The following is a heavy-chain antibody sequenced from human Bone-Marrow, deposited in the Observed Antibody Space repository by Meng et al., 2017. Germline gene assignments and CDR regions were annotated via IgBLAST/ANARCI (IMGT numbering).Heavy chain of an antibody. J-gene: IGHJ4*02. CDR3: ARGPTTMAHDFDY. CDR2: INHSGST. D-gene: IGHD4-11*01. V-gene: IGHV4-34*01. CDR1: GGSFSDYY. Sequence: VRLQQWGAVLLKPSETLSLTGVVSGGSFSDYYWSWIRQPPGKGLEWIGEINHSGSTNYNPSLESRATISVDTSQNNLSLKLSSVTAADSAVYYWARGPTTMAHDFDYWGQGTLVTVSS.